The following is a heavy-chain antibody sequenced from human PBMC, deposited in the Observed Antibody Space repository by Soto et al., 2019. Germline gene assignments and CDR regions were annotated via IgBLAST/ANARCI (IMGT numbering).Heavy chain of an antibody. V-gene: IGHV3-30*18. CDR1: GFTFSSYG. CDR3: AKGGGGSYYGWFDP. CDR2: ISYDGSNK. Sequence: QVQLVESGGGVVQPGRSLRLSCAASGFTFSSYGMHWVRQAPGKGLEWVAVISYDGSNKYYADSVKGRFTISRDNSKNTLYLQMNSLRAEDTAVYYWAKGGGGSYYGWFDPWGQGTLVTVSS. D-gene: IGHD1-26*01. J-gene: IGHJ5*02.